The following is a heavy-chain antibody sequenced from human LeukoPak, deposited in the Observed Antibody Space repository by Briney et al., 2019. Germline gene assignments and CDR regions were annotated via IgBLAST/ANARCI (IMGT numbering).Heavy chain of an antibody. CDR2: INAGNGNT. Sequence: ASVKVSCKASGYTFTSYAMHWVRQAPGQRLEWMGWINAGNGNTKYSQKFQGRVTITRDTSASTAYMELRSLRSDDTAVYYCARDPGSYKGFDYWGQGTLVTVSS. D-gene: IGHD1-26*01. V-gene: IGHV1-3*01. J-gene: IGHJ4*02. CDR1: GYTFTSYA. CDR3: ARDPGSYKGFDY.